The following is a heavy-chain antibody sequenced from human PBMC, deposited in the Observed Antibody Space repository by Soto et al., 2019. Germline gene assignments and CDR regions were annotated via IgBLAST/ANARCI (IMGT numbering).Heavy chain of an antibody. J-gene: IGHJ4*02. V-gene: IGHV1-18*01. CDR1: GYTFSSYG. Sequence: ASVKVSCKASGYTFSSYGITWVRQAPGQGLEWMGWISGYNGYTNYAQKFQDRVTVTTDTSTTTAYLKLRSLTSDDTAVYYCARDRRDYVWGSYRSYFDYWGQGTQVPVST. D-gene: IGHD3-16*02. CDR3: ARDRRDYVWGSYRSYFDY. CDR2: ISGYNGYT.